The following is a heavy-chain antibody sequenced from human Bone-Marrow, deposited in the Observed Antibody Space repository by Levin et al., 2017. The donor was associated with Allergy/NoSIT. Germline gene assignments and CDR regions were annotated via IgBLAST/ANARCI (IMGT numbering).Heavy chain of an antibody. CDR1: EFSVSDKY. CDR3: CTTLCIQGAFHL. V-gene: IGHV3-53*01. D-gene: IGHD2-21*01. Sequence: LSLTCAASEFSVSDKYMTWVRQAPGKGLEWVSMIYKDGRTFYTDSVKGRFTISRDNSKNTLSLQMNSLRAEDTAVYYCCTTLCIQGAFHLWGQGTMVTVSS. J-gene: IGHJ3*01. CDR2: IYKDGRT.